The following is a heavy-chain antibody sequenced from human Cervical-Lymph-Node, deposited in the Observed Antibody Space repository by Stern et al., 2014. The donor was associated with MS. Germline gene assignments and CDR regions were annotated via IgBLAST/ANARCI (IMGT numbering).Heavy chain of an antibody. D-gene: IGHD3-22*01. J-gene: IGHJ4*02. CDR3: ARDSYDSSGYYAYFDY. V-gene: IGHV3-21*01. Sequence: EVQLVESGGGLVKPGGSLRLSCAASGFTFSSYSMNWVRQAPGKGLEWVSSMSSSSSYIYYADSVKGRFTISRDNAKNSLYLQMNSLRAEDTAVYYCARDSYDSSGYYAYFDYWGQGTLVTVSS. CDR2: MSSSSSYI. CDR1: GFTFSSYS.